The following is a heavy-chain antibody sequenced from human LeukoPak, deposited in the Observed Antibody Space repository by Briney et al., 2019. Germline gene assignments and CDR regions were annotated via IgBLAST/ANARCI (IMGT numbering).Heavy chain of an antibody. CDR1: GYTFTSNG. Sequence: ASVKVSCKASGYTFTSNGISWVRQAPGQGLEWMGWISAYNGNTNYAKKLQGRVTMTTDTSTSTAYMELRSLRSDDTAVYYCAREVDILTGYYFPDYWGQGTLVTVSS. CDR2: ISAYNGNT. CDR3: AREVDILTGYYFPDY. D-gene: IGHD3-9*01. J-gene: IGHJ4*02. V-gene: IGHV1-18*01.